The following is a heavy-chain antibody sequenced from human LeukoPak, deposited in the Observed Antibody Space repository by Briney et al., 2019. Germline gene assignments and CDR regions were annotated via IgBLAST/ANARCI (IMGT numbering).Heavy chain of an antibody. D-gene: IGHD6-19*01. CDR1: GGSISSYY. V-gene: IGHV4-4*07. J-gene: IGHJ4*02. CDR2: IYTSGST. Sequence: SETPSLTCTASGGSISSYYWSWIRQPAGRGVEWIGRIYTSGSTNYNPSLKSRVTMSVDTSKNQFSLKLSSVTAADTAVYYCARDRNGYSSGNWGQGTLVTVSS. CDR3: ARDRNGYSSGN.